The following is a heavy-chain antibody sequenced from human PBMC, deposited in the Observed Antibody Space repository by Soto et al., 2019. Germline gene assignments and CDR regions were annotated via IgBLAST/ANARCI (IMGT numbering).Heavy chain of an antibody. V-gene: IGHV3-9*01. D-gene: IGHD5-18*01. CDR2: ISWNSGSI. Sequence: GGSLRLSCAASGFTFDDYAMHWVRQAPGKGLEWVSGISWNSGSIGYADSVKGRFTISRDNAKNSLYLQMNSLRAEDTALYYCAKGMEDSYGPPKHYYGMDVWGQGTTVTVS. J-gene: IGHJ6*02. CDR3: AKGMEDSYGPPKHYYGMDV. CDR1: GFTFDDYA.